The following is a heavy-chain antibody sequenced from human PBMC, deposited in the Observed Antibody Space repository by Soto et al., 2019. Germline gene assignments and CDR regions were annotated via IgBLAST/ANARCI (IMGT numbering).Heavy chain of an antibody. J-gene: IGHJ4*02. D-gene: IGHD6-13*01. CDR3: ARSPRSSPYFDY. CDR1: GYTFSNFW. Sequence: GESLKISCQSSGYTFSNFWIGWVRQLPGKGLEWMGIIYPGDHETRYSPSFHGKVTISADRSINTAYLQWNSLEASDTAFYFCARSPRSSPYFDYWGQGALGTV. CDR2: IYPGDHET. V-gene: IGHV5-51*01.